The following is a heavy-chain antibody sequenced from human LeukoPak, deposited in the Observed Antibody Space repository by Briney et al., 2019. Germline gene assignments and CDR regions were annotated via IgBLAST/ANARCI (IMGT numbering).Heavy chain of an antibody. V-gene: IGHV1-18*01. CDR2: ISVDNGRT. Sequence: ASVKVSCKASGYSFSTYGISWVRQAPGQGLEWMGWISVDNGRTNYAPKVQGRVTMTADASTSTAYMELRNLRPDDTAVYYCARCGYSSGWYCGIDDWGQGTLVTVSS. CDR1: GYSFSTYG. CDR3: ARCGYSSGWYCGIDD. J-gene: IGHJ4*02. D-gene: IGHD6-13*01.